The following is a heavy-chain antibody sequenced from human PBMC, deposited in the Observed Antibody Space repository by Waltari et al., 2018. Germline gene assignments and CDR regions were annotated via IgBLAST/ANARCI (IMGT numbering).Heavy chain of an antibody. J-gene: IGHJ4*02. Sequence: FSGYYWSWIRQPPGKGLEWIGEINHSGSTNYNPSLKSRVTISVDTSKNQFSLKLSSVTAADTAVYYCARGVTTDYWGQGTLVTVSS. CDR2: INHSGST. D-gene: IGHD4-17*01. CDR1: FSGYY. V-gene: IGHV4-34*01. CDR3: ARGVTTDY.